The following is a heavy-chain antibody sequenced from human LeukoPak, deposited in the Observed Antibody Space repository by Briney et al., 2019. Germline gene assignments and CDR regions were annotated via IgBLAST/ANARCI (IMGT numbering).Heavy chain of an antibody. J-gene: IGHJ4*02. Sequence: GSLRLSCAASGFTFSSYAMSWVRQAPGKGLEWVSAISGSGGRTYYADSVKGRFTISRDNSKNTLFLQMNSLRAEDTAVYYCARDNSLGERGVIIGYWGQGTLVTVSS. CDR1: GFTFSSYA. CDR2: ISGSGGRT. V-gene: IGHV3-23*01. CDR3: ARDNSLGERGVIIGY. D-gene: IGHD3-10*01.